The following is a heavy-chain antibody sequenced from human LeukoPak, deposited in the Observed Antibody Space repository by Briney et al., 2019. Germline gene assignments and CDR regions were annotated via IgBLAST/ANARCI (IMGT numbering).Heavy chain of an antibody. CDR2: INPNSGGT. Sequence: GASVKVSCKASGYTFTDYYMHWVRQAPGQGLEWMGWINPNSGGTNYAQKFQGRVTMTRDTSISTAYMELSRLRSDDTAVYYCAREGVLRYFDWLLRFDYWGQGTLVTVSS. D-gene: IGHD3-9*01. CDR3: AREGVLRYFDWLLRFDY. J-gene: IGHJ4*02. V-gene: IGHV1-2*02. CDR1: GYTFTDYY.